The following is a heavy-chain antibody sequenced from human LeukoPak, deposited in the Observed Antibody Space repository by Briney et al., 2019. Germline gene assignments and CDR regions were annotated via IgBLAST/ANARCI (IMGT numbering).Heavy chain of an antibody. V-gene: IGHV3-20*04. D-gene: IGHD1-26*01. Sequence: GGSLRLSCAASGFTFDDYGMSWVRQAPGKGLEWVSGVNWNGGSTGYADSVKGRFTISRNNAKNSLYLQMNSLRAEDTALYYCASGGIYYGAAFDFWGQGTLVTVSS. J-gene: IGHJ4*02. CDR3: ASGGIYYGAAFDF. CDR2: VNWNGGST. CDR1: GFTFDDYG.